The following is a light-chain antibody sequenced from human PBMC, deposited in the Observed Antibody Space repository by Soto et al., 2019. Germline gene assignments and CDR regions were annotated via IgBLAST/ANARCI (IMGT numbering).Light chain of an antibody. Sequence: QSALTQPASVSGSPGQSITISCAGTSSDVGAYNYVSWYQQHPGKAPKLIIYEVSNRPSGVSNRFSGSKSGSTASLTISGLQAEDEADYYCTSYTGTSSPGVFGGGTKLTVL. CDR3: TSYTGTSSPGV. CDR2: EVS. J-gene: IGLJ3*02. CDR1: SSDVGAYNY. V-gene: IGLV2-14*01.